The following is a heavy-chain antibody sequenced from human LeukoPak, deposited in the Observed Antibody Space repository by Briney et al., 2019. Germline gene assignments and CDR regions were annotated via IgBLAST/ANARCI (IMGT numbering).Heavy chain of an antibody. CDR1: GFTFSDYG. CDR2: ISYDGSNK. V-gene: IGHV3-30*03. D-gene: IGHD2-21*01. Sequence: GGSLRLSCAASGFTFSDYGIHWVRQAPGKGLEWVAVISYDGSNKYFADSVKGRFTISRDNSKNTLYLQMNSLRAEDTAVYYCARGGDWGYWGQGTLVTVSS. CDR3: ARGGDWGY. J-gene: IGHJ4*02.